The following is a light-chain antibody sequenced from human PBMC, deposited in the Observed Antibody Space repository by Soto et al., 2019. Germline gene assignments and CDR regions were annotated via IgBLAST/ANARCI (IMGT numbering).Light chain of an antibody. CDR2: TTS. Sequence: DIQMTQSPSSLSASVGDRVTITCRASQSIRSDLNWYQQRPGKAPKLLIYTTSNLESGVTSRFSGSGSGTDFTLTISNLQPEDFATYFCQQGFSRPRTFGLGTTVEVK. J-gene: IGKJ1*01. CDR3: QQGFSRPRT. CDR1: QSIRSD. V-gene: IGKV1-39*01.